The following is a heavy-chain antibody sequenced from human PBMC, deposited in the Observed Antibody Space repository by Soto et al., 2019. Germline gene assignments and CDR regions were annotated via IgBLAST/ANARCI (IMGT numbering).Heavy chain of an antibody. CDR3: ARGADCTNGVCYYSPDAFDI. J-gene: IGHJ3*02. CDR1: GFTFSSYS. Sequence: PGGSLRLSCAASGFTFSSYSMNWVRQAPGKGLEWVSFISSGSSTTYYADSVKGRFTISRDNAKNSLYLQMNSLRAEDTAVYYCARGADCTNGVCYYSPDAFDIWGQGTMVTVSS. V-gene: IGHV3-48*01. D-gene: IGHD2-8*01. CDR2: ISSGSSTT.